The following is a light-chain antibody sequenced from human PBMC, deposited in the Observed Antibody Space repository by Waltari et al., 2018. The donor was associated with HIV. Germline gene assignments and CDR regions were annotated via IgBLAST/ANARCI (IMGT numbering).Light chain of an antibody. Sequence: DVVMTQSPLSLPVTLGQPASISCRSSESLVHSDGNTYLTWFQQRPGQSPRPLIYKVSNRDSGVPDRFSGSGSVTYFTLKISRVEAEDVGVYYCMQGTHSPPYTFGQGTKLEIK. CDR3: MQGTHSPPYT. CDR1: ESLVHSDGNTY. CDR2: KVS. J-gene: IGKJ2*01. V-gene: IGKV2-30*02.